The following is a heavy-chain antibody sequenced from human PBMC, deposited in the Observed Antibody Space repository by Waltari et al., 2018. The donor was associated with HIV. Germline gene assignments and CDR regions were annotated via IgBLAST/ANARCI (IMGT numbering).Heavy chain of an antibody. CDR3: ARDTKGLGSDDY. CDR1: GGTFSSYT. Sequence: QVQLVQSGAEVKKPGSSVKVSCKASGGTFSSYTISWVRQAPGQGLEWMGRIIPSLGKGNYAKKCQGRVTITADKSTGTAYMELSSLRSEDTALYYCARDTKGLGSDDYWGQGTLVTVSS. D-gene: IGHD2-15*01. V-gene: IGHV1-69*08. CDR2: IIPSLGKG. J-gene: IGHJ4*02.